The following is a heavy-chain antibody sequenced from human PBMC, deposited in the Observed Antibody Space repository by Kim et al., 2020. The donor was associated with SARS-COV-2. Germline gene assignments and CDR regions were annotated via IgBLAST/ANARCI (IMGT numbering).Heavy chain of an antibody. J-gene: IGHJ3*02. CDR3: ASGLWLIDAFDI. D-gene: IGHD2-21*01. CDR1: GGTFSSYA. CDR2: IIPIFGTA. V-gene: IGHV1-69*13. Sequence: SVKVSCKASGGTFSSYAISWVRQAPGQGLEWMGGIIPIFGTANYAQKFQGRVTITADESTSTAYMELSSLRSEDTAVYYCASGLWLIDAFDIWGQGTMVTVSS.